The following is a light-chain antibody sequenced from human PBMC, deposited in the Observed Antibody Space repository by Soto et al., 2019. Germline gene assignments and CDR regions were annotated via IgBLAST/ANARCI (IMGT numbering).Light chain of an antibody. CDR1: QSISSY. CDR3: QQAYSFPPT. Sequence: DIQMTQSPSSLSASVGDRVTITCRASQSISSYLNWYQQKPGKAPELLMYVASTLQSGVPSRFSGSGSGTDFTLAINSLQPEDFATYYCQQAYSFPPTFGQGTKVELK. CDR2: VAS. J-gene: IGKJ1*01. V-gene: IGKV1-39*01.